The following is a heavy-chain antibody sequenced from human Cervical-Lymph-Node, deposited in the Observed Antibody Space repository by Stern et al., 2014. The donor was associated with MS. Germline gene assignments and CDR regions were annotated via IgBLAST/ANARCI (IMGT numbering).Heavy chain of an antibody. CDR3: AKHACTGAACPFDL. Sequence: QVQLQQWGPGLVKPSETLSLTCAVSGDSISSYTHYWAWIRQPPGKGLEWIGSFYYSGPPYYTPSLKSRFPIPVDTSKNHFSLGLNSVTAADTAVYYCAKHACTGAACPFDLWGQGTLVTVSS. D-gene: IGHD2-8*02. CDR2: FYYSGPP. J-gene: IGHJ4*02. V-gene: IGHV4-39*01. CDR1: GDSISSYTHY.